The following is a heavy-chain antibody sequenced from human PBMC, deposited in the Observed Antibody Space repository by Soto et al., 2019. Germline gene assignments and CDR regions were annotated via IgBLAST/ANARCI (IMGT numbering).Heavy chain of an antibody. D-gene: IGHD2-8*01. Sequence: GGSLRLSCAASGFSVGGNHLTWVRQAPGKGLEWVAVIHTSGDTYYADSVQGRFTISRDNSKNTVYLQMNSLRVGDTAMYFCARGVNDDSWGQGTLVTV. CDR1: GFSVGGNH. J-gene: IGHJ4*02. V-gene: IGHV3-53*01. CDR3: ARGVNDDS. CDR2: IHTSGDT.